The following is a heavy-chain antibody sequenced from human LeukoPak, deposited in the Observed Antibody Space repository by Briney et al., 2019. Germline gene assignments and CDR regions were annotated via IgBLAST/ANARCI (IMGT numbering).Heavy chain of an antibody. CDR1: GFTFSTYA. CDR3: TRGPGSTWYSDY. J-gene: IGHJ4*02. Sequence: QPGGSLRLSCAASGFTFSTYAMSWVRQAPGKGLEWVSAISSSGGDTYYADSVKGRFTISRDNSKNTLYLQMNSLRAEDTAVYYCTRGPGSTWYSDYWGQGTLVTVSS. D-gene: IGHD6-13*01. V-gene: IGHV3-23*01. CDR2: ISSSGGDT.